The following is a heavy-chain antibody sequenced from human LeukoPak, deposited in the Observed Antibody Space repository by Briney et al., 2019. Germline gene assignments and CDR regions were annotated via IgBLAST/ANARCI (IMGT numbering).Heavy chain of an antibody. Sequence: SQTLSLTCTVSGGSISSGGYYWSWIRQHPGKGLEWIGYIYYSGSTYYNPSLKSRVTISVDTSKNQFSLKLSSVTAADTAVYYCARAPGYCSSTSCYWLGYYYYYGMDVWGQGTTVTVSS. CDR3: ARAPGYCSSTSCYWLGYYYYYGMDV. CDR1: GGSISSGGYY. V-gene: IGHV4-31*03. J-gene: IGHJ6*02. D-gene: IGHD2-2*03. CDR2: IYYSGST.